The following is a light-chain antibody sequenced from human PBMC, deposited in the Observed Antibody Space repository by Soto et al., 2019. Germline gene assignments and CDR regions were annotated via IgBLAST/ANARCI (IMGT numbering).Light chain of an antibody. CDR1: ESITSY. Sequence: DIQMTQSPLSLSASVGDRVTITCRASESITSYLNWYQQKPGKAPKLLIYAASSSHTGVPSRFSGSGFGTDFTLTIRSLQPEDFATYFCQETYSSLTFGGGTKVDIK. CDR2: AAS. V-gene: IGKV1-39*01. J-gene: IGKJ4*01. CDR3: QETYSSLT.